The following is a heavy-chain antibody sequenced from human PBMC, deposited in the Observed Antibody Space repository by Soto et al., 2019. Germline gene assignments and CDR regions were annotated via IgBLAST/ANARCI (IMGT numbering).Heavy chain of an antibody. D-gene: IGHD6-19*01. J-gene: IGHJ6*02. V-gene: IGHV4-34*01. CDR3: ARPTRQWLGLRYYYGMDV. CDR2: INHSGST. Sequence: SETLPLTCTVAGGSIGSYYWSWIRQPPGKGLEWIGEINHSGSTNYNPSLKSRVTISVDTSKNQFSLKLSSVTAADTAVYYCARPTRQWLGLRYYYGMDVWGQGTTVTVSS. CDR1: GGSIGSYY.